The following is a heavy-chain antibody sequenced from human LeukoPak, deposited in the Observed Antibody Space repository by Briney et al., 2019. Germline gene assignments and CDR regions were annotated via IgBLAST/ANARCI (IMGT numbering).Heavy chain of an antibody. CDR3: AREPTVVTQPSDAFDI. D-gene: IGHD4-23*01. CDR2: IYYSGST. V-gene: IGHV4-30-4*01. J-gene: IGHJ3*02. Sequence: NPSETLSLTCTVSGGSISSGDYYWSWIRQPPGKGLEWIGYIYYSGSTYYNPSLKSRVTISVDTSKNQFSLKLSSVTAADTAVYYCAREPTVVTQPSDAFDIWGQGTMVTVSS. CDR1: GGSISSGDYY.